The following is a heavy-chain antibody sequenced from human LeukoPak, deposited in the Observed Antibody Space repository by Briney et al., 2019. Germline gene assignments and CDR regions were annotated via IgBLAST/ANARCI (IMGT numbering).Heavy chain of an antibody. D-gene: IGHD4-17*01. V-gene: IGHV4-61*09. J-gene: IGHJ4*02. CDR3: ARDRSRYDYASDY. CDR2: IYNSGST. CDR1: GGSISSGRYY. Sequence: SETLSLTRTVSGGSISSGRYYWSWIRQPAGKGLEWIGHIYNSGSTNYNPSLKNRVSISVDTSKKQFSLKLNSVTAADTAVYYCARDRSRYDYASDYWGQGTLVIVSS.